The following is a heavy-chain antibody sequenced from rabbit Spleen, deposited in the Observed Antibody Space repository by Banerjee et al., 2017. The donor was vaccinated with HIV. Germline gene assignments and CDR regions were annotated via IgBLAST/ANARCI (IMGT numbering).Heavy chain of an antibody. D-gene: IGHD1-1*01. J-gene: IGHJ3*01. CDR1: GFDFSSYY. Sequence: QLKETGGGLVQPGGSLTLSCKASGFDFSSYYMSWVRQAPGKGLEWIGYIDPIFGVSYYASWVNGRFTISSHDAQNTLYLQLNSLTAADTATYFCVRVRPYPFVLWGQGTLVTVS. V-gene: IGHV1S7*01. CDR3: VRVRPYPFVL. CDR2: IDPIFGVS.